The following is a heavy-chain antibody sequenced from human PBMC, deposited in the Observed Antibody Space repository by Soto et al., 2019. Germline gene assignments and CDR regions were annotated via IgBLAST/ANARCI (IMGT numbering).Heavy chain of an antibody. V-gene: IGHV1-18*01. CDR1: GFTFTNYG. CDR2: ISSFNGNT. Sequence: QVNLVQSGAEVKRPGASVKISCKASGFTFTNYGFSWVRLAPGQGLEWLGWISSFNGNTNYPQKNQGRITMTTDTSTTTDYMELRNLTHDDTAVYFCARDSGAEVLAPPEARYMDVWGKETTVTVSS. J-gene: IGHJ6*03. CDR3: ARDSGAEVLAPPEARYMDV. D-gene: IGHD6-13*01.